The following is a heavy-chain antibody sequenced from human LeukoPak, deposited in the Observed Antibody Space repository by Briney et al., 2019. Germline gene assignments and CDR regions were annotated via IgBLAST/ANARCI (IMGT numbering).Heavy chain of an antibody. J-gene: IGHJ4*02. V-gene: IGHV4-34*01. CDR2: INHSGST. CDR3: ARWYGSGSYSLD. Sequence: SGTLSLTCAVYGGSFSGYYWSWIRQPPGKGPEWIGEINHSGSTNYNPSLKSRVTISVDTSKDQFSLKLSSLTAADTAVYYCARWYGSGSYSLDWGQGTLVTVSS. D-gene: IGHD3-10*01. CDR1: GGSFSGYY.